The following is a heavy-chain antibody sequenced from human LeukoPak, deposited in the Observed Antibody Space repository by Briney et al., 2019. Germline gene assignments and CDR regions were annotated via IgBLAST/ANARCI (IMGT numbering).Heavy chain of an antibody. J-gene: IGHJ4*02. CDR3: ARGSAVDY. CDR2: ISGSAGST. Sequence: GGSLRLSCAASGFTFSRYAMSWVRQAPGKGLEWVSTISGSAGSTYYADSVKGRFTFSRDNSKNTLYLQMNSLRAEDTAVYYCARGSAVDYWGQGTLVTVSS. CDR1: GFTFSRYA. V-gene: IGHV3-23*01.